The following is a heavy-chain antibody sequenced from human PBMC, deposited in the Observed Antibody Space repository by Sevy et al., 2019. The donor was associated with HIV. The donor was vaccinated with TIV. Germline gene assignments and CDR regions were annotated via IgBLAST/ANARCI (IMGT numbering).Heavy chain of an antibody. CDR1: GFSFDSYG. J-gene: IGHJ6*03. CDR2: ISGSGTRT. V-gene: IGHV3-23*01. CDR3: AKGGGGHYDPDEIGYYFYYYNMDV. D-gene: IGHD3-22*01. Sequence: GGSLRLSCAVSGFSFDSYGMTWVRQAPGKGLEWVSGISGSGTRTYYAYSVKGRFSISRDNSKNRLYLQMNSLRSEDPAIYYCAKGGGGHYDPDEIGYYFYYYNMDVWGKGTTVTVSS.